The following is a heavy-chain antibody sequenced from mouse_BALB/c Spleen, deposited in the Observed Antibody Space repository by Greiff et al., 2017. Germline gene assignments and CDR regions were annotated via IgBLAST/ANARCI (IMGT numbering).Heavy chain of an antibody. D-gene: IGHD2-4*01. CDR3: VRDYDYDEGDYYAMDY. V-gene: IGHV2-9-2*01. J-gene: IGHJ4*01. Sequence: VQGVESGPGLVAPSQSLSITCTVSGFSLTSYDISWIRQPPGKGLEWLGVIWTGGGTNYNSAFMSRLSISKDNSKSQVFLKMNSLQTDDTAIYYCVRDYDYDEGDYYAMDYWGQGTSVTVSS. CDR1: GFSLTSYD. CDR2: IWTGGGT.